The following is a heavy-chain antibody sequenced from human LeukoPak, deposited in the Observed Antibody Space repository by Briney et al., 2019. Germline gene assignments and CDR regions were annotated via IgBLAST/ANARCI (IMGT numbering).Heavy chain of an antibody. Sequence: SETLSLTCIVSGGSISTYYWSWIRQPPGKGLEWIGYIYYSGSTNYNPSLKSRVTISVDTSKNQFSLKLSSVTAADTAVYYCASFAVAVAGTPYYYYGMDVWGQGTTVTVS. J-gene: IGHJ6*02. CDR2: IYYSGST. D-gene: IGHD6-19*01. V-gene: IGHV4-59*01. CDR3: ASFAVAVAGTPYYYYGMDV. CDR1: GGSISTYY.